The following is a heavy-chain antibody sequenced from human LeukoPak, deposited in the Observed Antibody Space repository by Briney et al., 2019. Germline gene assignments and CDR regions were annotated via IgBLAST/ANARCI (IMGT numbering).Heavy chain of an antibody. J-gene: IGHJ5*02. CDR3: ARVMYGEGVRFDP. V-gene: IGHV4-34*01. Sequence: SETLSLTCAVYGGSFSGYYWSWIRQPPGKGLEWIGEINHSGSTNYNPALRSRVTISVDRSKNHFSLELNSVTAADTAVYYCARVMYGEGVRFDPWGQGTLVTVSS. CDR2: INHSGST. D-gene: IGHD2-8*01. CDR1: GGSFSGYY.